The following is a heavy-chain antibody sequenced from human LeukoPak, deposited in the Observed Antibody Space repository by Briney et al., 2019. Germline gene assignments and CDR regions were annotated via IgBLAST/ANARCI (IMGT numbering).Heavy chain of an antibody. D-gene: IGHD1-26*01. Sequence: ASVKVSCKASGYTFTSYYMHWVRQAPGQGLEWMGIINPSGGSTSYAQKFPGRVTMTRDTSTSTVYMELSSLRSEDTAVYYCARSGVGGTYYYYYYYGMDVWGQGTTVTVSS. V-gene: IGHV1-46*01. CDR2: INPSGGST. J-gene: IGHJ6*02. CDR1: GYTFTSYY. CDR3: ARSGVGGTYYYYYYYGMDV.